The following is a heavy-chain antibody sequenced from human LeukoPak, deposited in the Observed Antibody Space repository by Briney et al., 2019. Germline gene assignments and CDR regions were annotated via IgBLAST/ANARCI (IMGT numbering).Heavy chain of an antibody. D-gene: IGHD6-13*01. CDR1: GGSTSRYY. J-gene: IGHJ4*02. CDR2: LYYSGST. CDR3: ARLPGIAAI. Sequence: SETLSLTCTVSGGSTSRYYWSWIRQLPGQRLEWLGYLYYSGSTTYNPSLKSRLTMSLDTSKNQISLRLISLTAADTAVYYCARLPGIAAIWGQGTLVTVSS. V-gene: IGHV4-59*08.